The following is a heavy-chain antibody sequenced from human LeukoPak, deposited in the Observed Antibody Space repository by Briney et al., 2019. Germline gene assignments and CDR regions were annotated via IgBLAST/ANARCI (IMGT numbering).Heavy chain of an antibody. D-gene: IGHD2-2*01. Sequence: GGSLRLSCAASGFTFSSYSMNWVRQAPGKGLEWVSSISSSSSYIYYADSVKGRFPISRDNAKNSLYLQMNSLRAEDTAVYYCARDHEVPAAVYNWFDPWGQGTLVTVSS. CDR3: ARDHEVPAAVYNWFDP. V-gene: IGHV3-21*01. CDR1: GFTFSSYS. J-gene: IGHJ5*02. CDR2: ISSSSSYI.